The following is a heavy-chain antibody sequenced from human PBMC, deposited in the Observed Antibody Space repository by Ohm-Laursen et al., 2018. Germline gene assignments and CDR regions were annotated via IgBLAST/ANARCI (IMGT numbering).Heavy chain of an antibody. Sequence: ASVKISCKASAYTFTGYLMHWVRQAPGQGLEWMGWINPNSGGTKYSQKFQGRVTMTRDTSINTAYMELSGLRSDDTAVYYCAREGVIATNINQGNDAFDIWGQGAMVTVSS. CDR2: INPNSGGT. J-gene: IGHJ3*02. V-gene: IGHV1-2*02. D-gene: IGHD2-21*01. CDR1: AYTFTGYL. CDR3: AREGVIATNINQGNDAFDI.